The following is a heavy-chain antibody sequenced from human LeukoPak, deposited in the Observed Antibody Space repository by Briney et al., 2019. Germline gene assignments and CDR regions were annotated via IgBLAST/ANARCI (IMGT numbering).Heavy chain of an antibody. V-gene: IGHV4-4*07. CDR1: GASINSHY. J-gene: IGHJ4*02. D-gene: IGHD2-15*01. CDR2: IYISGST. Sequence: SETLSLTCTVSGASINSHYWSWVWQPAGKGLEWVGRIYISGSTNYNSSLQSRVTMSVDTSKNQFSLKLTSVTAADTAVYYCARALNPLPGTYYFDYWGQGTLVTVSS. CDR3: ARALNPLPGTYYFDY.